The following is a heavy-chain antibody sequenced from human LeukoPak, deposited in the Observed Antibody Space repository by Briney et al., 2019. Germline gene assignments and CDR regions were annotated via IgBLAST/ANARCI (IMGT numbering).Heavy chain of an antibody. Sequence: PGGSLRLSCAASGFTFSSYAMSWVRQAPGKGLEWVSAISGSGGSTYYADSVKGRFTISRDNSKNTLCLQMNSLRAEDTAVYYCARDLNDYVWGSYRPDAFDIWGQGTMVTVSS. V-gene: IGHV3-23*01. CDR3: ARDLNDYVWGSYRPDAFDI. D-gene: IGHD3-16*02. CDR2: ISGSGGST. J-gene: IGHJ3*02. CDR1: GFTFSSYA.